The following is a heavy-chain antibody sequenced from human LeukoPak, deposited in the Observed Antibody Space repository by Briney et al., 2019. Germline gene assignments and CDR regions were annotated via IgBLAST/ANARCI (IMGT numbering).Heavy chain of an antibody. CDR1: GGSISSSSYY. V-gene: IGHV4-39*01. CDR2: IYYSGST. D-gene: IGHD3-9*01. CDR3: ARQGDYDILTGYSFDY. J-gene: IGHJ4*02. Sequence: SETLSLTCTVSGGSISSSSYYWGWIRQPPGKGLEWIRSIYYSGSTYYNPSLKSRVTTSVDTSKNQFPLKLSSVTAADRAVYYCARQGDYDILTGYSFDYWGQGTLVTVSS.